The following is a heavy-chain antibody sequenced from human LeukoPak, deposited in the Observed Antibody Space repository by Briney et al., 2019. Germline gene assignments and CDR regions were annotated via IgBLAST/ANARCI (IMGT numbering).Heavy chain of an antibody. CDR3: ARIRGGNNYHFDY. D-gene: IGHD1-26*01. Sequence: GASVKVSCKASGYTFTDYYMHWVRQAPGQGLEWMGWINPYSGGTNYAQNFQGRVTMTRGTPISTGYMELSRLGSDDTAVYYCARIRGGNNYHFDYWGQGTLVTVSS. CDR2: INPYSGGT. J-gene: IGHJ4*02. CDR1: GYTFTDYY. V-gene: IGHV1-2*02.